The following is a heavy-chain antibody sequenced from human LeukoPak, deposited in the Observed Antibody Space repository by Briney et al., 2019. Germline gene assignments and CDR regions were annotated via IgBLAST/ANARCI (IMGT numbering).Heavy chain of an antibody. V-gene: IGHV1-18*01. Sequence: ASVKVSCKASGGTFSSYGISWVRQAPGQGLEWMGWISAYNGNTNYAQKLQGRVTMTTDTSTSTAYMELRSLRSDDTAVYYCARGGITMIVADFDYWGQGTLVTVSS. D-gene: IGHD3-22*01. CDR3: ARGGITMIVADFDY. CDR2: ISAYNGNT. CDR1: GGTFSSYG. J-gene: IGHJ4*02.